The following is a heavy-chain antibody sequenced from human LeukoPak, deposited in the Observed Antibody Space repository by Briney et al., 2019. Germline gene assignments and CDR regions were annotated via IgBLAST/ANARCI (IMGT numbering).Heavy chain of an antibody. CDR3: AKDSGVVVTAIPNY. J-gene: IGHJ4*02. V-gene: IGHV3-23*01. Sequence: PGGSLRLSCAASGFTFSSYAMSWVRQAPGKGLEWVSAISGSGGSTYYAESVKGRFTISRDNSKNTLYLQMNSLRAEDTAVYYCAKDSGVVVTAIPNYWGQGALVTVSS. CDR1: GFTFSSYA. D-gene: IGHD2-21*02. CDR2: ISGSGGST.